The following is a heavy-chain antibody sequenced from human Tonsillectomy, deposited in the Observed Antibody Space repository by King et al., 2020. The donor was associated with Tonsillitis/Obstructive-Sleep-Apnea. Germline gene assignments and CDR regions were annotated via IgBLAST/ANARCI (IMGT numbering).Heavy chain of an antibody. V-gene: IGHV3-15*01. CDR3: TTGDVLRFLGGGY. Sequence: VQLVESGGGLVKPGGSLRLSCAASGFTFSNAWMSWVRQAPGKGLEWVGRSKSKTDGGTTDYAAPVKGRFTISRDDSKNTLYLQMNSLKTEDTAVYYCTTGDVLRFLGGGYWGQGTLVTVSS. CDR2: SKSKTDGGTT. CDR1: GFTFSNAW. D-gene: IGHD3-3*01. J-gene: IGHJ4*02.